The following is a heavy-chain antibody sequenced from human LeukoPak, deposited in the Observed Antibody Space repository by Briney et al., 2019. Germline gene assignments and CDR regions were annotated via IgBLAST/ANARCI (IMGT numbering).Heavy chain of an antibody. CDR1: GYAFTGYY. CDR3: ARATGWLPFDI. V-gene: IGHV1-2*02. CDR2: INPNSGDT. J-gene: IGHJ4*02. D-gene: IGHD1-1*01. Sequence: ASVKVSCKASGYAFTGYYMYWVRQAPGQGLEWMGWINPNSGDTNYAQMFQGRVTMTRDTSISTAYMELSRLTSDDTAVYYCARATGWLPFDIWGQGTLVTVSS.